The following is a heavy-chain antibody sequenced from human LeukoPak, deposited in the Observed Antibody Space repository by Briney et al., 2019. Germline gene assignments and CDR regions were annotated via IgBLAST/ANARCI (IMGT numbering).Heavy chain of an antibody. CDR3: ASETYYYGSGSPNPPGY. D-gene: IGHD3-10*01. J-gene: IGHJ4*02. CDR1: GGSISSGDYY. CDR2: IYYSGST. V-gene: IGHV4-30-4*01. Sequence: SETLSLTCTVSGGSISSGDYYWSWIRQPPGKGLEWIGYIYYSGSTYYNPSLRSRVTISVDTSKNQFSLKLSSVTAADTAVYYCASETYYYGSGSPNPPGYWGQGTLVTVSS.